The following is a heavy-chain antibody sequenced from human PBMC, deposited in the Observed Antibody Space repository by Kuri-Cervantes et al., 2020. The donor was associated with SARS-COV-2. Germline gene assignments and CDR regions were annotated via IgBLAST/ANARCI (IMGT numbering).Heavy chain of an antibody. V-gene: IGHV3-73*01. CDR2: IRSKANSYAT. Sequence: GESLKISCAASGFTFSGSAMHWVRQASGKGLEWVGRIRSKANSYATAYAASVKGRFTISRDDSKNTAYLQMNSLKTEDTAVYYCTRASPSSSWYGGYWFDPWGQGTRVTVSS. J-gene: IGHJ5*02. D-gene: IGHD6-13*01. CDR1: GFTFSGSA. CDR3: TRASPSSSWYGGYWFDP.